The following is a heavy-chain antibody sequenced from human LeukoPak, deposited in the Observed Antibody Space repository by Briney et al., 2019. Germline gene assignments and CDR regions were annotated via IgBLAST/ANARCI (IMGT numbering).Heavy chain of an antibody. Sequence: SETLSLTCTVSGGSISSSSYYWGWIRQPPGKGLEWIGSIYYSGSTYYNPSLKSRVTISVDTSKNQFSLKLSSVTAADTAVYYCARDRDYGDYGNNWFDPWGQGTLVTVSS. CDR3: ARDRDYGDYGNNWFDP. CDR1: GGSISSSSYY. V-gene: IGHV4-39*07. J-gene: IGHJ5*02. D-gene: IGHD4-17*01. CDR2: IYYSGST.